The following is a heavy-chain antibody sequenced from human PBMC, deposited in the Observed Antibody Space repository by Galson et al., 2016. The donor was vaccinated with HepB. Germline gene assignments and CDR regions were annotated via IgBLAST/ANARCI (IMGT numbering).Heavy chain of an antibody. CDR2: IDWDDDK. CDR1: GFSLTTSGMC. J-gene: IGHJ4*02. V-gene: IGHV2-70*01. Sequence: PALVKPTQTLTLTCTFSGFSLTTSGMCVSLIRQPPGKALEWLALIDWDDDKYYSTSLKTRLTISKDTSKNQVVLTMTNMVPVDTATYYCARMITMVRGVTSFDYWGQGTLVTVSS. D-gene: IGHD3-10*01. CDR3: ARMITMVRGVTSFDY.